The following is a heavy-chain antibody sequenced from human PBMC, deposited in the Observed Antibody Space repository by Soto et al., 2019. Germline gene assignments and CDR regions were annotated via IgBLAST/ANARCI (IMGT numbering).Heavy chain of an antibody. V-gene: IGHV4-31*03. J-gene: IGHJ6*04. CDR3: SRNLHNTAKYYYYGMDV. CDR2: IYYSGST. Sequence: SETLSLTCTVSGGSISSGGYYWSWIRQHPGKGLEWIGYIYYSGSTYYNPSLKSRVTISVDTSKNQFSLKLSSVTAADTAVDSCSRNLHNTAKYYYYGMDVWGYGTTVTVSS. CDR1: GGSISSGGYY. D-gene: IGHD1-1*01.